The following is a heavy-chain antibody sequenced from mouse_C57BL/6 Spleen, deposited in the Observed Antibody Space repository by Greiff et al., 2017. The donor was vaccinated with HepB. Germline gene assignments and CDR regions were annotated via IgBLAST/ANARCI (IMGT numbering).Heavy chain of an antibody. CDR1: GYAFSSSW. D-gene: IGHD2-1*01. CDR2: IYPGDGDT. CDR3: AREGVTDIDYSAMDY. J-gene: IGHJ4*01. V-gene: IGHV1-82*01. Sequence: VQLQQSGPELVKPGASVKISCKASGYAFSSSWMNWVKQRPGKGLEWIGRIYPGDGDTNFNGKFKGKATLTADKSSSTAYMQLSSLTSEDSAVYFCAREGVTDIDYSAMDYWGQGTSVTVSS.